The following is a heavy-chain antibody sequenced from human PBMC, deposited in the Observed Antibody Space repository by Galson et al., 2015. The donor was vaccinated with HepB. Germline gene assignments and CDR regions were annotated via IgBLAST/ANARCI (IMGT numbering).Heavy chain of an antibody. CDR1: GFTVSSNY. D-gene: IGHD2-15*01. CDR2: IYSGGST. CDR3: ARDSDIDYYFDY. V-gene: IGHV3-66*01. J-gene: IGHJ4*02. Sequence: SLRLSCAASGFTVSSNYMSWVRQAPGKGLEWVSVIYSGGSTYYADSVKGRFTISRDNSKNTLYLQMNSLRAEDTAVYYCARDSDIDYYFDYWGQGTLVTVSS.